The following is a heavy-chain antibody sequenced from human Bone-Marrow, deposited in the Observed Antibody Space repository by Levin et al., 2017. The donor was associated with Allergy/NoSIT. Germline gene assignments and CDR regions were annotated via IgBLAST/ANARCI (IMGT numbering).Heavy chain of an antibody. D-gene: IGHD1-26*01. Sequence: PGGSLRLSCAASGFTFSSYGMHWVRQAPGKGLEWVAVISYDGSNKYYADSVKGRFTISRDNSKNTLYLQMNSLRAEDTAVYYCAKVILGAFDIWGQGTMVTVSS. CDR2: ISYDGSNK. CDR1: GFTFSSYG. V-gene: IGHV3-30*18. J-gene: IGHJ3*02. CDR3: AKVILGAFDI.